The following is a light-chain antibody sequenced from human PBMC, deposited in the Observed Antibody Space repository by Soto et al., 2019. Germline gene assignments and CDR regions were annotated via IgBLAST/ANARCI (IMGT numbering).Light chain of an antibody. Sequence: DIPMTQSPSTLSAYVGDRVTITCRASQSISNWLAWYQQKPGKAPKLLIYDASSLQSGVPSRFSGSRSGSEFTFTISSLQPDDSATYYCQQYSIYSWTFGQGTKVDI. V-gene: IGKV1-5*01. CDR1: QSISNW. J-gene: IGKJ1*01. CDR2: DAS. CDR3: QQYSIYSWT.